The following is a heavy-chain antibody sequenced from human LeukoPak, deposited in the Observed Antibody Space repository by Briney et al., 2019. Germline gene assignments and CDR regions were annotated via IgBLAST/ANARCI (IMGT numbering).Heavy chain of an antibody. CDR1: GFTLSSCS. V-gene: IGHV3-21*01. J-gene: IGHJ3*02. D-gene: IGHD5-18*01. CDR3: ARDYLMGGVDTAMVIAFDI. Sequence: GGSLRLSGAASGFTLSSCSMNWDRQAPGKGLEWVSSISSSSSYIYYADSVKGRFTISRDNAKNSLYLQMNGLRAEDTAVYYCARDYLMGGVDTAMVIAFDIWGQGTMVTVSP. CDR2: ISSSSSYI.